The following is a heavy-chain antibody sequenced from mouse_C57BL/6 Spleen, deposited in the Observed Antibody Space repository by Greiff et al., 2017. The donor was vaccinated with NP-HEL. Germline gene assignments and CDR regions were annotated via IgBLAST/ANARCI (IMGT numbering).Heavy chain of an antibody. D-gene: IGHD4-1*01. J-gene: IGHJ1*03. Sequence: VKLMESGAELVRPGASVTLSCKASGYTFTDYEMHWVKQTPVHGLEWIGAIDPETGGTAYNQKFKGKAILTADKSSSTAYMELRSLTSEDSAVYYCTRRVTGTGYFDVWGTGTTVTVSS. CDR3: TRRVTGTGYFDV. V-gene: IGHV1-15*01. CDR2: IDPETGGT. CDR1: GYTFTDYE.